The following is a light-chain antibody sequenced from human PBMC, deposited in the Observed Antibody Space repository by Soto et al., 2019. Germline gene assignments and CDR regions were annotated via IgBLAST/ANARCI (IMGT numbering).Light chain of an antibody. V-gene: IGKV3-20*01. J-gene: IGKJ1*01. Sequence: EIMLSQSPGTLSLTPGERATLSCRASQTISSRYLTWYQQKPGQVPRLLIYGASSRATGIPDRFSGSGSGTDFTLTISRLEPEDVAVYYCQHSGNSHGTFGQGTKADI. CDR1: QTISSRY. CDR3: QHSGNSHGT. CDR2: GAS.